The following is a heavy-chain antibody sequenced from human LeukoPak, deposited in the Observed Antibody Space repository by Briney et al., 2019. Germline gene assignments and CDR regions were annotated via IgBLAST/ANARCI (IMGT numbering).Heavy chain of an antibody. CDR1: GGSFSGYY. V-gene: IGHV4-34*01. CDR2: INHSGST. J-gene: IGHJ4*02. CDR3: ARGRGNIVVVVAATPHYFDY. D-gene: IGHD2-15*01. Sequence: SETLSLTCAVYGGSFSGYYWSWIRQPPGKGLEWIGEINHSGSTNYNPSLKSRVTISVDTSKNQFSLKLSSVTAADTAVYYCARGRGNIVVVVAATPHYFDYWGQGTLVTVSS.